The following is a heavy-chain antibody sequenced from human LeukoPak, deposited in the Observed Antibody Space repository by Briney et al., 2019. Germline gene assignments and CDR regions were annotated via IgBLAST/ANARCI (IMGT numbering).Heavy chain of an antibody. Sequence: SETLSLTCTVSGGSISSGGYYWTWIRQHPGKGLESIGYIYYSGSTYYNPSLKSRITISVDTSKNQFSLKLSSVTAADTAMYFCTKGCCGGAFDIWGQGTMVTVSS. J-gene: IGHJ3*02. V-gene: IGHV4-31*03. D-gene: IGHD2-21*01. CDR2: IYYSGST. CDR3: TKGCCGGAFDI. CDR1: GGSISSGGYY.